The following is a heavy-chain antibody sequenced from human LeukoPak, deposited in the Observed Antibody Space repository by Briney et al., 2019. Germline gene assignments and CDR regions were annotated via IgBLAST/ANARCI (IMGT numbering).Heavy chain of an antibody. Sequence: ASVKVSCKASGDTFSSYAISWVRQAPGQGLEWMGGIIPIFGTANFAQKFQGRVTITADESTSTAYMELSSPRSEDTAVYYCARGVTAMVATFDYWGQGTLVIVSS. V-gene: IGHV1-69*13. J-gene: IGHJ4*02. CDR2: IIPIFGTA. CDR3: ARGVTAMVATFDY. D-gene: IGHD5-12*01. CDR1: GDTFSSYA.